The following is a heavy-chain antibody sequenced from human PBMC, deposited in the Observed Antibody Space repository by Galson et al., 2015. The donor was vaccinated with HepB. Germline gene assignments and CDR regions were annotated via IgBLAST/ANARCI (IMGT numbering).Heavy chain of an antibody. CDR2: ISGSGGST. Sequence: SLRLSCAASGLTFSSHAMSWVRQAPGKGLEWVSDISGSGGSTYYADSVKGRFTISRDNSKNTLYLQMNSLRAEDTAVYYCAKYLLSGTNSPFDYWGQGTLVTVSS. CDR1: GLTFSSHA. V-gene: IGHV3-23*01. J-gene: IGHJ4*02. CDR3: AKYLLSGTNSPFDY. D-gene: IGHD1-14*01.